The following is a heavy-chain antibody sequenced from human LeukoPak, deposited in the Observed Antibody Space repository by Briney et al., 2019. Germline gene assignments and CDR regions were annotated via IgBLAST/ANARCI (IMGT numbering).Heavy chain of an antibody. V-gene: IGHV3-7*03. J-gene: IGHJ4*02. Sequence: GGSLRPSCAASGFTFSNYWMSWVRQAPGKGLEWVANIKQDGSEKYYVDSVKGRFTISRDNAKNSLYLQMNSLRAEDTAVYYCAREYFDYWGQGTLVTVSS. CDR1: GFTFSNYW. CDR3: AREYFDY. CDR2: IKQDGSEK.